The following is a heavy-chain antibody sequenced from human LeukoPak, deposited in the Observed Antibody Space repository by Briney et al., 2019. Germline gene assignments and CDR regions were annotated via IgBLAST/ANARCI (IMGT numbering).Heavy chain of an antibody. D-gene: IGHD2/OR15-2a*01. J-gene: IGHJ3*02. CDR3: ARKWYSIDAFDI. CDR1: GFTFSTYS. V-gene: IGHV3-48*01. CDR2: ISSSSSTI. Sequence: PLGSLRLSCASSGFTFSTYSKNWVRQAPGKGLEWLSYISSSSSTIYYADSVKGRFTISRDNAKNSLYLQMNSLRADDTAVYYCARKWYSIDAFDIWGQGTMVTVSS.